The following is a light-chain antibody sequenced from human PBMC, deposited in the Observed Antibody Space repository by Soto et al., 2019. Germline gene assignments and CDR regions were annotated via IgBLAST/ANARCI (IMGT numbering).Light chain of an antibody. J-gene: IGKJ5*01. Sequence: DIQMTQSPSSLSASVGDIVSITCRASQSINTRLNWFQQKPGEAPNLLIYAASTLHSGVPPGFSGSRSGTDITLTILSLQPEHLATYFCQQSYNHPVTFGQETRLDIK. V-gene: IGKV1-39*01. CDR1: QSINTR. CDR2: AAS. CDR3: QQSYNHPVT.